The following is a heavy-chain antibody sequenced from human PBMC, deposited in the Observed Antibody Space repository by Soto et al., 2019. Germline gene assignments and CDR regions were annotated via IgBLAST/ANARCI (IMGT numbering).Heavy chain of an antibody. CDR1: GFTFSDYG. CDR2: IAYDGSNK. J-gene: IGHJ4*02. CDR3: AKNHQRAPSRYGYNVIDY. V-gene: IGHV3-30*18. Sequence: QVQLVESGGGVVQPGRSLELSCAASGFTFSDYGMHWVRQAPGKGLEWVAVIAYDGSNKYYADSVKGRFTISRDNSKNTLYLQMSSLRVEDTAVYYCAKNHQRAPSRYGYNVIDYWGQGTLVTVSS. D-gene: IGHD5-12*01.